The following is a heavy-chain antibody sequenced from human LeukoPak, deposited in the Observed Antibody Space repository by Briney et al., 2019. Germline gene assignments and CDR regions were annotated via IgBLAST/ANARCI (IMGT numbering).Heavy chain of an antibody. J-gene: IGHJ4*02. CDR2: INHSGST. CDR1: GGSISSSSYY. V-gene: IGHV4-39*07. Sequence: SETLSLTCTVSGGSISSSSYYWGWIRQPPGKGLEWIGEINHSGSTNYNPSLKSRVTISVDTSKNQFSLKLSSVTAADTAVYYCARARVGYYYDRRLLDYWGQGTLVTVSS. D-gene: IGHD3-22*01. CDR3: ARARVGYYYDRRLLDY.